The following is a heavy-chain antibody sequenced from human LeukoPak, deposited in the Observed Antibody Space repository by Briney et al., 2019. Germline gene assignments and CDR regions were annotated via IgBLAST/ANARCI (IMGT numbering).Heavy chain of an antibody. CDR1: GGSISSYY. Sequence: SETLSLTCTVSGGSISSYYWSWIRQPPGKGLEWIGYIYYSGSTNYNPSLKSRVTISVDTSKNQFSLKLSSVTAADTAVYYRARRSFGDSLYYYYGMDVWGQGTTVTVSS. V-gene: IGHV4-59*12. J-gene: IGHJ6*02. CDR2: IYYSGST. D-gene: IGHD2-21*02. CDR3: ARRSFGDSLYYYYGMDV.